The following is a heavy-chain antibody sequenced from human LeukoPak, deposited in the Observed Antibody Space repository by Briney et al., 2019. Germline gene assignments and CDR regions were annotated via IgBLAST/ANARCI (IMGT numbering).Heavy chain of an antibody. CDR2: IYSGGST. CDR3: ARDLLWSAPGGMDV. D-gene: IGHD3-10*01. Sequence: QPGGSLRLSCAASGFTFSSYWMSWVRQAPGKGLEWVSVIYSGGSTYYADSVKGRFTISRHNSKNTLYLQMNSLRAEDTAVYYCARDLLWSAPGGMDVWGQGTTVTVSS. CDR1: GFTFSSYW. V-gene: IGHV3-53*04. J-gene: IGHJ6*02.